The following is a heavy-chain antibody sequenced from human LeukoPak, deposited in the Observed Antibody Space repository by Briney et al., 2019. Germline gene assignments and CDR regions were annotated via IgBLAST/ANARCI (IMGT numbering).Heavy chain of an antibody. CDR2: ISSSSAYI. Sequence: GGSLRLSCVASEFTFSSYNMNWVRQAPGKGLEWVSSISSSSAYIYYADSVKGRFTISRDNAKNSLYLQMDSLRAEDTAVYYCARVAVSGPTGWFDSWGQGTLVIVSS. V-gene: IGHV3-21*01. CDR1: EFTFSSYN. J-gene: IGHJ5*01. D-gene: IGHD2-8*02. CDR3: ARVAVSGPTGWFDS.